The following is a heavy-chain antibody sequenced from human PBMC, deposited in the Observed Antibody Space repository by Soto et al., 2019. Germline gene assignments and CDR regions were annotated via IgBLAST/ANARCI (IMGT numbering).Heavy chain of an antibody. CDR3: AREATVDTPMVTRLKDN. CDR1: GGTFSSYT. Sequence: ASVKVSCKASGGTFSSYTIRWERQAPGQGLEWMGRIIPILGIANYAQKFQGRVTITADKSTSTAYMELSSLRSEATALYYCAREATVDTPMVTRLKDNWGQGTLGTVSS. D-gene: IGHD5-18*01. J-gene: IGHJ4*02. V-gene: IGHV1-69*04. CDR2: IIPILGIA.